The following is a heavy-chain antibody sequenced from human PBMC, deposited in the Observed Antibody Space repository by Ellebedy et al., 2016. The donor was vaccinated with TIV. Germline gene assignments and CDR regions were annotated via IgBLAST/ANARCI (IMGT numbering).Heavy chain of an antibody. CDR1: GFSFSNSW. CDR2: IDGDGSRT. Sequence: GESLKISCEASGFSFSNSWMHWVRQAPGKGLVWISRIDGDGSRTNYVDSVKGRFTISRDNSKSTLYLQMDSLRAEDTAVYYCARDLYSGEYDVFDYWGQGTLVTVSS. J-gene: IGHJ4*02. D-gene: IGHD4-17*01. V-gene: IGHV3-74*01. CDR3: ARDLYSGEYDVFDY.